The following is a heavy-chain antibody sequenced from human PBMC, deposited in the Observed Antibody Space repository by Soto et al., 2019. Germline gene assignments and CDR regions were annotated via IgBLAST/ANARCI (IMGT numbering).Heavy chain of an antibody. CDR1: GCSVSSGLYF. V-gene: IGHV4-61*01. CDR3: ARVVGYSGYDY. D-gene: IGHD5-12*01. Sequence: PSETLSLTCPVSGCSVSSGLYFWSWIRQPPGKGLEWIGYIYDSGSTNYNPSLKSRVTISVDTSKTQFSLKLRSVTAADTAVYYCARVVGYSGYDYWGQGTLVTVSS. J-gene: IGHJ4*02. CDR2: IYDSGST.